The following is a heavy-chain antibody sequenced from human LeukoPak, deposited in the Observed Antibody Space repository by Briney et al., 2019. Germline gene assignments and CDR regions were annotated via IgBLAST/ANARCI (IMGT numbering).Heavy chain of an antibody. V-gene: IGHV1-2*02. CDR1: GYTFTGYY. Sequence: ASVKVSCKASGYTFTGYYMHWVRQAPGQGLEWMGWINPNSGGTNYAQKFQGRVTMTRDTSISTAYMELSRLRSDDTAVYYCARVARGISYCSGGSCYTNWFDPWGQGTLVTVSP. CDR2: INPNSGGT. CDR3: ARVARGISYCSGGSCYTNWFDP. D-gene: IGHD2-15*01. J-gene: IGHJ5*02.